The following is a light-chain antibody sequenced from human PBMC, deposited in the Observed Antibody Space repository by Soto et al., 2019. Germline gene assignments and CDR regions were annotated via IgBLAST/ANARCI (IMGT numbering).Light chain of an antibody. V-gene: IGKV1-39*01. CDR1: QSISSY. J-gene: IGKJ1*01. Sequence: DIQMTQSPSSLSASVGDRVTITCRASQSISSYLNWYQQKPGKAPKLLIYAASSLQSGVPSRFSVSGSETDFTLTISSLQPDDFATYYCQQSYSTPRTFGQGTKVEIK. CDR3: QQSYSTPRT. CDR2: AAS.